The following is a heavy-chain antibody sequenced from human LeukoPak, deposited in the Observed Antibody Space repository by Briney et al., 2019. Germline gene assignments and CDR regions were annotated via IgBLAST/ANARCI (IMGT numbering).Heavy chain of an antibody. D-gene: IGHD6-13*01. Sequence: QPGRSLRLSCAASGFTFSSYGMHWVRQAPGKGLQWVAVISYDGSNKYYADSVKGRFTISRDNSKNTLYLQMNSLRAEDTAVYYCAKNPGYSSSWVDYWGQGTLVTVSS. CDR3: AKNPGYSSSWVDY. J-gene: IGHJ4*02. CDR1: GFTFSSYG. V-gene: IGHV3-30*18. CDR2: ISYDGSNK.